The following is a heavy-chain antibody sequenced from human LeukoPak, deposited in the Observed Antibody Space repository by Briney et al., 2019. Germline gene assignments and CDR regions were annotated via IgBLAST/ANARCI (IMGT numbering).Heavy chain of an antibody. D-gene: IGHD5-12*01. CDR2: ISYDGSNK. J-gene: IGHJ4*02. CDR1: GCTFSSYG. Sequence: GGSLRLSCAASGCTFSSYGMHWVRQAPGKGLEWVAVISYDGSNKYYADSVKGRFIISRDNSKNTLYLQMNSLRAEDTAVYYCAKDKALVATITATLGYWGQGTLVTVSS. CDR3: AKDKALVATITATLGY. V-gene: IGHV3-30*18.